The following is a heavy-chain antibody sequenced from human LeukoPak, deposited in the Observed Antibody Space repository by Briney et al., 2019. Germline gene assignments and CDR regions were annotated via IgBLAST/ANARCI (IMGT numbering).Heavy chain of an antibody. Sequence: GGSLRLSCAASGFTFSSYAMSWVRQAPGKGLEGVSAISGSGGSTYYADSVKGRFTISRDNSKNTLYLQMNSLRAEDTAVYYCAKVVSSWYVGCRYWGQGTLVTVSS. V-gene: IGHV3-23*01. CDR3: AKVVSSWYVGCRY. CDR2: ISGSGGST. D-gene: IGHD6-13*01. CDR1: GFTFSSYA. J-gene: IGHJ4*02.